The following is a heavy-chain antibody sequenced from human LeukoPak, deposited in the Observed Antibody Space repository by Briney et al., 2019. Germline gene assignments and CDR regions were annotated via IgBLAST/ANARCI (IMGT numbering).Heavy chain of an antibody. V-gene: IGHV3-30*03. CDR1: GFSFSSYG. CDR3: VTRLA. CDR2: ISYDGSKE. J-gene: IGHJ5*02. Sequence: GRSLRLSCAASGFSFSSYGMHWVRQAPGKGLEWVAVISYDGSKEYYADSVKGRFTISRDSSKNTLYLQMNSLRAEDTAVYYCVTRLAWGQGTLVTVSS. D-gene: IGHD3-16*01.